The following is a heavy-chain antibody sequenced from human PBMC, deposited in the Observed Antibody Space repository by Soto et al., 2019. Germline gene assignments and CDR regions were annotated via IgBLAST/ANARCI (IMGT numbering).Heavy chain of an antibody. Sequence: ASVKVSCKASGGTFSSYAISWVRQAPGQGLEWMGGNIPIFGTANYAQKFQGRVTITADESTSTAYMELSSLRSEDTAVYYCARVGRAARPVGWFDPWGQGTLVTVSS. CDR2: NIPIFGTA. CDR3: ARVGRAARPVGWFDP. J-gene: IGHJ5*02. CDR1: GGTFSSYA. D-gene: IGHD6-6*01. V-gene: IGHV1-69*13.